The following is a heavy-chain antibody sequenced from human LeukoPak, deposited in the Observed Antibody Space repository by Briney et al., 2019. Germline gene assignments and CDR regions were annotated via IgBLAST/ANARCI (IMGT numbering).Heavy chain of an antibody. J-gene: IGHJ6*02. CDR2: ISGSGGST. CDR1: GFTFSSYA. CDR3: ASHSGSYYYYYGMDV. Sequence: PGGSLRLSCAASGFTFSSYAMSWVRQAPGKGLEWVSAISGSGGSTYYADSVKGRFTISRDNSKNTLYLQMNSLRAEDTAVYYCASHSGSYYYYYGMDVWGQGTTVTVSS. D-gene: IGHD1-26*01. V-gene: IGHV3-23*01.